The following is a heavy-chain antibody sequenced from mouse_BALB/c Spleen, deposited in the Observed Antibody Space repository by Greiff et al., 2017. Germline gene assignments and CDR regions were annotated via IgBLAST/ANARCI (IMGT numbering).Heavy chain of an antibody. CDR2: ISSGGSYT. CDR3: ARQGGYDDWYFDV. D-gene: IGHD2-14*01. Sequence: EVQVVESGGDLVKPGGSLKLSCAASGFTFSSYGMSWVRQTPDKRLEWVATISSGGSYTYYPDSVKGRFTISRDNAKNTLYLQMSSLKSEDTAMYYCARQGGYDDWYFDVWGAGTTVTVSS. J-gene: IGHJ1*01. CDR1: GFTFSSYG. V-gene: IGHV5-6*01.